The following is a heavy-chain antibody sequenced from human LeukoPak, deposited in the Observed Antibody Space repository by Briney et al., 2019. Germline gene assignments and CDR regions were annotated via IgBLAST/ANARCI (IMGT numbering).Heavy chain of an antibody. CDR3: ARGEVWDYYYGMDV. J-gene: IGHJ6*02. D-gene: IGHD1-26*01. CDR2: IYYSGST. V-gene: IGHV4-61*05. Sequence: PSETLSLTCTVSGGSTSSSSYYWGWIRQPPGKGLEWIGYIYYSGSTNYNPSLKSRVTISVDTSKNQFSLKLSSVTAADTAVYYCARGEVWDYYYGMDVWGQGTTVTVSS. CDR1: GGSTSSSSYY.